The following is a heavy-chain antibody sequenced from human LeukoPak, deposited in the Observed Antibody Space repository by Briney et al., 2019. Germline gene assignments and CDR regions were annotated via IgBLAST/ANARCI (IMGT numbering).Heavy chain of an antibody. CDR2: INHSGST. CDR3: ARIQGRWLANFDY. Sequence: DPSETLSLTCAVYGGSLSGYYWSWIRQPPGKGLEWIGEINHSGSTNYNPSLKSRVTISVDTSKNQFSLKLSSVTAADTAVYYCARIQGRWLANFDYWGQGTLVTVSS. V-gene: IGHV4-34*01. J-gene: IGHJ4*02. D-gene: IGHD6-19*01. CDR1: GGSLSGYY.